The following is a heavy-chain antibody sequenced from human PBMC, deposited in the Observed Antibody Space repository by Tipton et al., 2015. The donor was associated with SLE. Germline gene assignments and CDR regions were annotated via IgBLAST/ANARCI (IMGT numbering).Heavy chain of an antibody. CDR2: IHHSGST. CDR1: GGSIGGYS. J-gene: IGHJ6*02. D-gene: IGHD2-2*01. Sequence: TLSLTCTVSGGSIGGYSWNWIRQPPGKGLEWIGYIHHSGSTYYSPSLKSRVTISVDRSKNQFSLRLSSVTAADTAVYYCASGRCSSTSCYVAPYGLDVWGQGTTVTVSS. V-gene: IGHV4-30-2*01. CDR3: ASGRCSSTSCYVAPYGLDV.